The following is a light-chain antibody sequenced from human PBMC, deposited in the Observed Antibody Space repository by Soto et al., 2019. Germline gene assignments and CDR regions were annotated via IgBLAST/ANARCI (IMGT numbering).Light chain of an antibody. V-gene: IGLV3-21*02. CDR3: QVWDSSSDHRVV. J-gene: IGLJ2*01. CDR2: DDG. CDR1: NIAIKS. Sequence: SYELTQAPSVSVAPGLTARITCGGNNIAIKSVHWYQQKPGQAPVLVVYDDGDRPSGIPERYSGSNSGNTATLTITRVVAGDEDDYHCQVWDSSSDHRVVFGGGTKLTVL.